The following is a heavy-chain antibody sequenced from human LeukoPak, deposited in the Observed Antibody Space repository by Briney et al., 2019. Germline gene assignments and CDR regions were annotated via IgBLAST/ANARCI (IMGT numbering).Heavy chain of an antibody. CDR2: IYTSGST. D-gene: IGHD5-18*01. J-gene: IGHJ4*02. CDR3: ARLKYSYGSGYYFDY. V-gene: IGHV4-4*07. CDR1: GGSISSYY. Sequence: AETLSLTCTVSGGSISSYYWSWIRQPAGQGLEWIGRIYTSGSTNYNPSLKSRVTMSVDTSKNQFSLKLSSVTAADTAVYYCARLKYSYGSGYYFDYWGQGTLVTVSS.